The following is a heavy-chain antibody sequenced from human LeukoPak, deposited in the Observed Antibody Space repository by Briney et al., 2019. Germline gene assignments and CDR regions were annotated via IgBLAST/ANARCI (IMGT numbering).Heavy chain of an antibody. J-gene: IGHJ4*02. CDR2: ISGSGGST. D-gene: IGHD4-23*01. V-gene: IGHV3-23*01. Sequence: GGSLRLSCAASGFTFSSYAMSWVRQAPGKGLEWVSAISGSGGSTYYADSVKGRFTISRDNSMNTLYLRMNSLSAEDTAVYYCARDYGGNGFFDYWGQGTLVTVSS. CDR1: GFTFSSYA. CDR3: ARDYGGNGFFDY.